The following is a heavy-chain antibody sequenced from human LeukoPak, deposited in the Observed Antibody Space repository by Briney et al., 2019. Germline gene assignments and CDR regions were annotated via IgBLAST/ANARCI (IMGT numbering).Heavy chain of an antibody. CDR3: AAGDYGDYGVGNYFDY. Sequence: PSQTLSLTCTVSGGSISSGGYYWSWIRQHPGKGLEWIGYIYYSGSTYYNPSLKSRVTISVDTSKNQFSLKLSSVTAADTAVYYCAAGDYGDYGVGNYFDYWGQGTLVTVSS. CDR2: IYYSGST. V-gene: IGHV4-31*03. J-gene: IGHJ4*02. D-gene: IGHD4-17*01. CDR1: GGSISSGGYY.